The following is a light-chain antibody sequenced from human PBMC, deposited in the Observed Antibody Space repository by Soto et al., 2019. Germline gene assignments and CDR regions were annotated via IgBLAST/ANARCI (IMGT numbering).Light chain of an antibody. CDR2: GVS. Sequence: NVLTQSPGTLSLSPGESGTLSCRASQSVGSNDLAWYQQKPGQAPRLLIYGVSSRATGIPDRFSGCGSGTDFTLTIGRLEAEDFAVYFCQQYGSLPWTFGQGTKVDIK. V-gene: IGKV3-20*01. CDR3: QQYGSLPWT. CDR1: QSVGSND. J-gene: IGKJ1*01.